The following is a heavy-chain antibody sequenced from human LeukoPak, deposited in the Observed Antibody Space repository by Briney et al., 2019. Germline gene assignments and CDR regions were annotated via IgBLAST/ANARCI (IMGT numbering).Heavy chain of an antibody. V-gene: IGHV3-74*01. D-gene: IGHD2/OR15-2a*01. CDR3: ARDWFHAIDY. J-gene: IGHJ4*02. CDR1: GFTFSSYE. Sequence: GGSLRLSCAASGFTFSSYEMNWVRQAPGEGLVWVSRIRSDGSDTRYAESVKGRFTISRDNAKNTLYLQMNSLRAEDTAVYYCARDWFHAIDYWGQGTLVTVSS. CDR2: IRSDGSDT.